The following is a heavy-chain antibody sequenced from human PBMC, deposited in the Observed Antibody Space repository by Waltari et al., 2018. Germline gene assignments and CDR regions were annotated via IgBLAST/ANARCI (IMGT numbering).Heavy chain of an antibody. CDR3: ARVVGFYDYIWGSYPTPGAFDI. CDR1: GGSISSSSYY. V-gene: IGHV4-39*07. D-gene: IGHD3-16*02. Sequence: QLQLQESGPGLVKPSETLSLTCTVSGGSISSSSYYWGWIRQPPGKGLEWIGSIYYSGSTYYNPSLRRRVTISVDTSKNQFSLKLSSVTAADTAVYYCARVVGFYDYIWGSYPTPGAFDIWGQGTMVTVSS. J-gene: IGHJ3*02. CDR2: IYYSGST.